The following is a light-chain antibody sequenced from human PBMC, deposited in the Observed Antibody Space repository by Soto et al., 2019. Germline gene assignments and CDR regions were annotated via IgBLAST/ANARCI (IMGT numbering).Light chain of an antibody. Sequence: QSVLTQQPSASGTPGQRVTITCSGSSSNIGSRTVHWYQQLPGTAPKVFTYGDSQRPSGVPDRFSGSKSGTSASLAISGLQSEDEADYYCAAWDDSLNGYVFGTGTQLTVL. J-gene: IGLJ1*01. CDR1: SSNIGSRT. CDR3: AAWDDSLNGYV. V-gene: IGLV1-44*01. CDR2: GDS.